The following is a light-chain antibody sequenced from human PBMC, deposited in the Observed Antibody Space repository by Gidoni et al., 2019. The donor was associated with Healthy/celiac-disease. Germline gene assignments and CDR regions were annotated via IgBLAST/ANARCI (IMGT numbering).Light chain of an antibody. V-gene: IGKV1-16*02. Sequence: DIRMNKSPSSLSAFVGDRVTIPCRASQDISNSLAWFQQNPGNAPTSLLYAAASLQSGAPSKVCGCGSGADVTLPISSLQPEDFVTYYCRQYHSYPLTFGGXTKVEIK. CDR1: QDISNS. J-gene: IGKJ4*01. CDR3: RQYHSYPLT. CDR2: AAA.